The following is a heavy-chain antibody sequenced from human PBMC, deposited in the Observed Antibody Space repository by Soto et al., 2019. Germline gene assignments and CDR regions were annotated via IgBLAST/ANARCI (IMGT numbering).Heavy chain of an antibody. Sequence: GESLKISCKGSGYSFTSYWIGWVRQMPGKGLEWMGIIYPGDSDTRYSPSFQGQVTISADKSISTAYLQWSSLKASDTAMYYCARPHPDFWSGYPGAFDIWGQGTMVTVSS. V-gene: IGHV5-51*01. CDR3: ARPHPDFWSGYPGAFDI. CDR1: GYSFTSYW. D-gene: IGHD3-3*01. J-gene: IGHJ3*02. CDR2: IYPGDSDT.